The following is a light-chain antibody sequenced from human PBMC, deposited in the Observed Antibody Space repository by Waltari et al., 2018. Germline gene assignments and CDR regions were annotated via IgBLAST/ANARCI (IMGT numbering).Light chain of an antibody. V-gene: IGKV3-11*01. CDR3: QQRGTYLGLT. CDR1: QSVSKY. J-gene: IGKJ4*01. CDR2: DAS. Sequence: VLTQSPATLSLSPGERATLSCRASQSVSKYLAWYQQKPGQAPRLRIFDASNRATGIPARVSGSGSGTEFSLTISSLEPEDFAVYYCQQRGTYLGLTFGGGTKVDIK.